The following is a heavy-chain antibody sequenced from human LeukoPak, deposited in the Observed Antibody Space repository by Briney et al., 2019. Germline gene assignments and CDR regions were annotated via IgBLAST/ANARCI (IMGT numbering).Heavy chain of an antibody. V-gene: IGHV3-23*01. CDR3: AKGSCSSASCYIDY. D-gene: IGHD2-2*02. CDR1: AFTLSSYA. J-gene: IGHJ4*02. Sequence: GSLRLSCAASAFTLSSYAMNWVRQAPGKGLEWVSVISGSGGGIYYADSVKGRFTISRDNPKNTLYLQMNSLKGEDTAVYYCAKGSCSSASCYIDYWGQGTLVTVSS. CDR2: ISGSGGGI.